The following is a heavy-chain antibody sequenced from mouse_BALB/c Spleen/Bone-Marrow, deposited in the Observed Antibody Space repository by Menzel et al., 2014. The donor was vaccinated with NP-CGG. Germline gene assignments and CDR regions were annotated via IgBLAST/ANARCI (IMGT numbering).Heavy chain of an antibody. CDR1: GYTFTSSA. V-gene: IGHV1-77*01. D-gene: IGHD6-5*01. CDR2: ILTGNVST. Sequence: QVQLKESGAELVKPGTSVKLSCKASGYTFTSSAINWVRQRPEQGLAWIGRILTGNVSTEYNDKFKVKATPTSDKSSXTIYIQLINLTSDNSSFYFCSRCLFLSYYFDISGTRTTLTVS. J-gene: IGHJ1*03. CDR3: SRCLFLSYYFDI.